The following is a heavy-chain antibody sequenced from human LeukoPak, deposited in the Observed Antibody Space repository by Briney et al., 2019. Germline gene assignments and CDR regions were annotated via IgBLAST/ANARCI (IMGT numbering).Heavy chain of an antibody. CDR1: GGSISSGGYY. V-gene: IGHV4-31*03. D-gene: IGHD3-10*01. CDR3: ARWAPQRITMVRGPGRFDY. CDR2: LYYSGST. J-gene: IGHJ4*02. Sequence: PSETLSLTCTVSGGSISSGGYYWSWIRQHPGKGLEWIGYLYYSGSTYHNPSLKSRVTISVDTSNNQFSLKLSSVTAADTAVYYCARWAPQRITMVRGPGRFDYWGQGTLVTVSS.